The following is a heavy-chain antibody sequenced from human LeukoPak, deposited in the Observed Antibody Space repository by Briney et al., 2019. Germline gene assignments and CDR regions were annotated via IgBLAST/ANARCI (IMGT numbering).Heavy chain of an antibody. J-gene: IGHJ3*02. CDR2: IYYSGCT. CDR3: AREDYEVQGTTMSSIGAFVI. Sequence: SETLSLTCTVSGGSISSYYWSWIRQPPGKRLEWMGYIYYSGCTNYNPSLKSRVTISVDTSKNQFSLKLTSVTAADTAVYYCAREDYEVQGTTMSSIGAFVIWGQGTMVTVSS. V-gene: IGHV4-59*12. CDR1: GGSISSYY. D-gene: IGHD3-22*01.